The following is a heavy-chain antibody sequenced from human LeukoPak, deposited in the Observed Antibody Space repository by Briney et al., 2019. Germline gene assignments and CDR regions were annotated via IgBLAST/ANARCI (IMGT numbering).Heavy chain of an antibody. J-gene: IGHJ4*02. D-gene: IGHD3-22*01. CDR3: ARDLGGWDSSGQNY. CDR1: GGSISSYY. Sequence: PSETLSLTCTVSGGSISSYYWSWIRQPPGKGLEWIGYIYYRGSTNYNPSLKSRVTISVDTSKNQFSLKLSSVTAADTAVYYCARDLGGWDSSGQNYWGQGTLVTVSS. CDR2: IYYRGST. V-gene: IGHV4-59*01.